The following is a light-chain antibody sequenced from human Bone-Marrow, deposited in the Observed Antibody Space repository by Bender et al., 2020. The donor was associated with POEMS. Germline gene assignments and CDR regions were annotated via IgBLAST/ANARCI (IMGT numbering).Light chain of an antibody. CDR2: DVS. V-gene: IGLV2-14*03. Sequence: QSALTQPASVSGSPGQSITIYCTGTSSDVGGHNYVSWYQQHPGKAPKLMIYDVSYRPSGVSNRFSGSKSGNTASLTISGLQAEDEADYYCCSYAVTTHVLFGGGTKLTVL. CDR1: SSDVGGHNY. J-gene: IGLJ2*01. CDR3: CSYAVTTHVL.